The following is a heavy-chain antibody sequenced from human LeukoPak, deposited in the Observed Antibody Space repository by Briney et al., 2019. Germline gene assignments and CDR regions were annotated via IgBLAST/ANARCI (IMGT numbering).Heavy chain of an antibody. Sequence: PGGSLRLSCAASGFTFSSYAMSWVRQAPGKGLEWVSAISGSGGSTYYADSVKGRFTISRDNSKNTLYLQMNSLRAEDTAVYYCAKLMEDYYDSSGYYYGAAGAFDIWGQGTMVTVSS. D-gene: IGHD3-22*01. CDR1: GFTFSSYA. CDR3: AKLMEDYYDSSGYYYGAAGAFDI. J-gene: IGHJ3*02. V-gene: IGHV3-23*01. CDR2: ISGSGGST.